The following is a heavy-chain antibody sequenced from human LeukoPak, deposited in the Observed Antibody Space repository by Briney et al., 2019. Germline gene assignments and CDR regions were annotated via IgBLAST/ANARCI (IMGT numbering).Heavy chain of an antibody. CDR3: ARLPPVSVRLPYAFDV. V-gene: IGHV4-59*08. J-gene: IGHJ3*01. CDR1: GDSISPYY. Sequence: KSSETLSLTCSVSGDSISPYYWRWIRRPPGKGLEWIGHLYFTGSASYNPSLESRVTMSVDTSNNLFSLNLYSVTAADTAVYYCARLPPVSVRLPYAFDVWGQRRLVTVSS. CDR2: LYFTGSA. D-gene: IGHD6-6*01.